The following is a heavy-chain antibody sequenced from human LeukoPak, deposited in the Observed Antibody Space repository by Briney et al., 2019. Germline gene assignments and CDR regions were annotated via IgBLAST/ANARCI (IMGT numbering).Heavy chain of an antibody. V-gene: IGHV3-66*02. J-gene: IGHJ3*02. CDR3: ARPQPRPLGAFDI. CDR2: IYSGGST. D-gene: IGHD2-2*01. Sequence: GGSLRLSCAACGFTVSSNYMSWVRQAPGKGLEWVSVIYSGGSTYYADSVKGRFTISRDNSKNTLYLQMNSLRAEDTAVYYCARPQPRPLGAFDIWGQGTMVTVSS. CDR1: GFTVSSNY.